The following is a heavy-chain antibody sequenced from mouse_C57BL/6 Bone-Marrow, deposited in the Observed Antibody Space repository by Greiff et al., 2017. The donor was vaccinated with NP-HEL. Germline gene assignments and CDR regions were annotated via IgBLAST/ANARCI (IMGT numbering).Heavy chain of an antibody. J-gene: IGHJ3*01. CDR1: GYTFTDYE. V-gene: IGHV1-15*01. CDR3: TNPNWAGAY. Sequence: QVHVKQSGAELVRPGASVTLSCKASGYTFTDYEMHWVKQTPVHGLEWIGAIDPETGGTAYNQKFKGKAILTADKSSSTAYMELRSLTSEDSAVYYCTNPNWAGAYWGQGTLVTVSA. CDR2: IDPETGGT. D-gene: IGHD4-1*01.